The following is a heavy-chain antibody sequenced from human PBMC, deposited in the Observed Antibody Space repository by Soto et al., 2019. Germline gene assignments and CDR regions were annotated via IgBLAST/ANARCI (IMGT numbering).Heavy chain of an antibody. J-gene: IGHJ4*02. CDR2: IYWDDDK. Sequence: QITLKESGPTLVKPTQTLTLTCTFSGFSLTSRPVGVGWVRQPPGKALEWLAFIYWDDDKRYSPSLRSTLTVTKDTSKNQVVLTRTNMDPVDTATYYCAHRRNYDGSWNEWVFDYWGQGILVTVSS. CDR1: GFSLTSRPVG. V-gene: IGHV2-5*02. D-gene: IGHD3-16*01. CDR3: AHRRNYDGSWNEWVFDY.